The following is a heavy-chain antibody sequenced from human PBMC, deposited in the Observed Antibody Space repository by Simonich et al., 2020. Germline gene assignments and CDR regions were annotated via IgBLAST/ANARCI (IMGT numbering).Heavy chain of an antibody. Sequence: QVQLVESGGGVVQPGRSLRLSCAASGFTFSGYGMHWVRQAPGKGMGWEADIWYDGKNKYYADSVKCRFTISRDNSKNTLYLQMNSLRAEDTAVYYCARERAAAGEAFDYWGQGTLVTVSS. V-gene: IGHV3-33*01. D-gene: IGHD6-13*01. CDR1: GFTFSGYG. CDR2: IWYDGKNK. CDR3: ARERAAAGEAFDY. J-gene: IGHJ4*02.